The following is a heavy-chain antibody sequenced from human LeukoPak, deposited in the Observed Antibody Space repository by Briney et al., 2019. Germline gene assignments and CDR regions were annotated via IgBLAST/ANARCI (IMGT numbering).Heavy chain of an antibody. CDR2: IYYSGST. V-gene: IGHV4-61*08. Sequence: SETLSLTCTVSGGSISSGGYYWSWIRQHPGKGLEWIGYIYYSGSTNYNPSLKSRVTISVDTSKNQFSLKLSSVTAADTAVYYCARGGSRAYFQHWGQGTLVTVSS. CDR3: ARGGSRAYFQH. J-gene: IGHJ1*01. D-gene: IGHD6-13*01. CDR1: GGSISSGGYY.